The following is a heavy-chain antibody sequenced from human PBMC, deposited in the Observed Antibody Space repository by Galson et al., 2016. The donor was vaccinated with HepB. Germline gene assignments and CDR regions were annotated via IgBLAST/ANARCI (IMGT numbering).Heavy chain of an antibody. Sequence: SETLSLTCSVSGGSVSSATYYWTWIRQPPGKGLEWIGYIYSSATTNYNPPLKSRVTISADTSKNQFSLKLSSLTAADTAVYYCARRTIRGLDSWGQGTLVTVSS. CDR3: ARRTIRGLDS. J-gene: IGHJ4*02. V-gene: IGHV4-61*01. CDR1: GGSVSSATYY. D-gene: IGHD5-12*01. CDR2: IYSSATT.